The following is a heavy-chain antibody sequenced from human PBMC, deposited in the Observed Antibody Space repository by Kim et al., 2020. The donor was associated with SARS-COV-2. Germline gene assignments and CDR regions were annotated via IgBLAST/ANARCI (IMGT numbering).Heavy chain of an antibody. CDR1: GGSISSSSYY. J-gene: IGHJ5*02. D-gene: IGHD3-9*01. CDR2: IYYSGST. V-gene: IGHV4-39*01. Sequence: SETLSLTCTVSGGSISSSSYYWGWIRQPPGKGLEWIGSIYYSGSTYYNPSLKSRVTISVDTSKNQFSLKLSSVTAADTAVYYCARHGPELRYFDWLLCGFDPWGQGTLVTVSS. CDR3: ARHGPELRYFDWLLCGFDP.